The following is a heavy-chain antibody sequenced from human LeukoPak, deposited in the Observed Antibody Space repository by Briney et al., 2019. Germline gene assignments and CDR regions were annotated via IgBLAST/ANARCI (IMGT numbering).Heavy chain of an antibody. D-gene: IGHD2-2*01. CDR1: GDSISSYY. V-gene: IGHV4-59*01. Sequence: PSETLSLTCTVSGDSISSYYWSWIRQPPGKGLEWIGYIYYSGSTNYNPSLKSRVTISVDTSKNQFSLKLSSVTAADTAVYYCARGVVPAAKNYYYYYMDVWGKGTTVTVSS. CDR2: IYYSGST. CDR3: ARGVVPAAKNYYYYYMDV. J-gene: IGHJ6*03.